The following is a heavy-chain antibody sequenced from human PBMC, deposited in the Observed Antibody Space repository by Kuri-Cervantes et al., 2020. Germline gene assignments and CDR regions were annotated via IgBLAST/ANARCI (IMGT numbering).Heavy chain of an antibody. CDR1: GFTFSSYG. V-gene: IGHV3-30*18. CDR2: ISYDGSNK. D-gene: IGHD3-22*01. CDR3: AKSLAGRSGYLFDY. J-gene: IGHJ4*02. Sequence: GGSLRLSCAASGFTFSSYGMHWVRQAPGKGLEWVAVISYDGSNKYYADSVKGRFTISRDNSKNTLYLQMNSLRREDTAVYYCAKSLAGRSGYLFDYWGQGTLVTVSS.